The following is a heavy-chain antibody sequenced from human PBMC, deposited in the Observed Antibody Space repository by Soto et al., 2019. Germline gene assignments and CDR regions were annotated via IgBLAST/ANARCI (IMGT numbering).Heavy chain of an antibody. CDR2: INVHNGDT. CDR1: AYNLAGDG. V-gene: IGHV1-18*01. J-gene: IGHJ6*02. Sequence: QAQVVQSGAEVKNPGASVRVSCKPSAYNLAGDGFTWVRQAPGQGLEWMGWINVHNGDTNYAQKFQDRFSLTTDTFTRTVYMELTNLRSDDTAVYYCARRGNPYMDVWGQGTTVMVSS. CDR3: ARRGNPYMDV.